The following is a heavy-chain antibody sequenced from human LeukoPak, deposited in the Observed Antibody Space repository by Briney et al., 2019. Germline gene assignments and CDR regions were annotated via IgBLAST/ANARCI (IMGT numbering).Heavy chain of an antibody. D-gene: IGHD1-26*01. CDR2: ISAYNGNT. J-gene: IGHJ3*02. V-gene: IGHV1-18*01. Sequence: ASVKVSCKASGYTFTSYGISWVRQAPGQGLEWMGWISAYNGNTNYAQKLQGRVTMTTDTSTSTAYMELRSLRSDDTAVYYCAREYHSIGGSYGDAFDIWGQGTMVTVSS. CDR1: GYTFTSYG. CDR3: AREYHSIGGSYGDAFDI.